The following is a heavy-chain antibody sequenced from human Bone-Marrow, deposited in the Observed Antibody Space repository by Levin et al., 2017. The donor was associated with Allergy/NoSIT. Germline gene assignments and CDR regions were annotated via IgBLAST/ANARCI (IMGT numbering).Heavy chain of an antibody. J-gene: IGHJ4*02. CDR1: DASMHTSF. CDR3: ARHKGGGAYSFDY. Sequence: SQTLSLTCSVSDASMHTSFWSWIRPTPGKGLEWLGYVYYTGLSKYHPSLKSRLTLSLDTSKNQFSLRMNFVTAADTAVYYCARHKGGGAYSFDYWGQGILVSVSS. V-gene: IGHV4-59*08. D-gene: IGHD4-23*01. CDR2: VYYTGLS.